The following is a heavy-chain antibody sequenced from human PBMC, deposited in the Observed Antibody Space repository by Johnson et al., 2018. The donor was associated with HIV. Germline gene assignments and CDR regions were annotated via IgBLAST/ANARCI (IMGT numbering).Heavy chain of an antibody. CDR2: IYSDGSST. CDR3: AKSHRESAVARDPHDAFDI. V-gene: IGHV3-74*02. Sequence: VQLVESGGGVVQPGRSLRLSCAASGFTVSSYGMHWVRQAPGKGLVWVARIYSDGSSTSYADSVKGRFTIARDNAKYTLYLQMKSLRAEDTAVYYCAKSHRESAVARDPHDAFDIWCQGTMVTVSS. D-gene: IGHD5-18*01. CDR1: GFTVSSYG. J-gene: IGHJ3*02.